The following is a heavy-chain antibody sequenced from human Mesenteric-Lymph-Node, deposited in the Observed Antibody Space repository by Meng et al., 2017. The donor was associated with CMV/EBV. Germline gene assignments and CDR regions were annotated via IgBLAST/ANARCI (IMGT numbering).Heavy chain of an antibody. Sequence: GESLKISCAASGFTFSSYAMSWVRQAPGKGLEWVSAISGSGGSTYYADSVKGRFTISRDNSKNTLYLQMNSLRAEDTAVYYCAKDEGSHSSWPQKYFDYWGQGTLVTVSS. CDR2: ISGSGGST. J-gene: IGHJ4*02. CDR1: GFTFSSYA. V-gene: IGHV3-23*01. CDR3: AKDEGSHSSWPQKYFDY. D-gene: IGHD6-13*01.